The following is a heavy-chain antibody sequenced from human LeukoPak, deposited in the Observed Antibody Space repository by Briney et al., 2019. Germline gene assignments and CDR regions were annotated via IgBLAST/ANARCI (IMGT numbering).Heavy chain of an antibody. CDR3: AKGLGTSGYHDY. J-gene: IGHJ4*02. Sequence: GGSLRLSCAASGFPFSNYAMTWVRQAPGKGLERVSGISDSGDRTYYADSVKGRFTIPRDNSKNMLYLQMNSLRVEDTALYYCAKGLGTSGYHDYWGQGTLVTVSS. V-gene: IGHV3-23*01. CDR2: ISDSGDRT. D-gene: IGHD3-22*01. CDR1: GFPFSNYA.